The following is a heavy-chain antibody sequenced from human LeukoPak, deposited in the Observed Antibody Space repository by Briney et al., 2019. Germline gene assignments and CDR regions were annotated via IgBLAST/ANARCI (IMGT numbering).Heavy chain of an antibody. CDR2: ISNDGTNE. CDR3: ARAQISIISSGQYLDV. J-gene: IGHJ3*01. Sequence: GGSLRLSCVASGFSFREYPIHWVRQAPGKGLEWVAVISNDGTNEYDAEFVKGRFTMSRDNSKNTVFLDMNNLRTEDTAVYYCARAQISIISSGQYLDVWGQGTLVTVSS. V-gene: IGHV3-30-3*01. CDR1: GFSFREYP. D-gene: IGHD3-9*01.